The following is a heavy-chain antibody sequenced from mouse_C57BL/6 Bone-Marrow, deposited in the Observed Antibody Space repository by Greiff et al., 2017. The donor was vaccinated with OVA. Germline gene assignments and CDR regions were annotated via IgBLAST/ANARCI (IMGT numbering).Heavy chain of an antibody. CDR1: GFTFSSYA. CDR3: AREGDGYYVAWFAY. J-gene: IGHJ3*01. CDR2: ISDGGSYT. Sequence: EVQLQQSGGGLVKPGGSLKLSCAASGFTFSSYAMSWVRQTPEKRLEWVATISDGGSYTYYPDNVKGRFTISRDNAKNNLYLQMSHLKSEDTAMYYCAREGDGYYVAWFAYWGQGTLVTVSA. D-gene: IGHD2-3*01. V-gene: IGHV5-4*01.